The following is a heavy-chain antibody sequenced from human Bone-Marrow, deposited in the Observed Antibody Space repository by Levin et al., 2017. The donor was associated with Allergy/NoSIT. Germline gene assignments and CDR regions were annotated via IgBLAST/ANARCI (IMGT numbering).Heavy chain of an antibody. J-gene: IGHJ6*01. CDR3: ASSVLGPMVYYYSGMYV. D-gene: IGHD3-16*01. V-gene: IGHV4-59*01. CDR1: GGSISSYY. Sequence: TASETLSLTCTVSGGSISSYYWSWVRQPPGKGLEWIGYIHHIGSGMHNPSLKSRVTISVDTSKKQFSLDLTSVTAADTAVYYCASSVLGPMVYYYSGMYVWGQGSTVTVSS. CDR2: IHHIGSG.